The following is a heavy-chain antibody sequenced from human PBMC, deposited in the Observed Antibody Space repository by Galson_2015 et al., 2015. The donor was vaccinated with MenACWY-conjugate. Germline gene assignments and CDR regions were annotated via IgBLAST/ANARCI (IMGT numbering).Heavy chain of an antibody. CDR2: ISTGGDT. CDR1: GFTFSNYD. V-gene: IGHV3-13*01. J-gene: IGHJ6*04. CDR3: VRGFLSRDKWNGLGLDV. D-gene: IGHD1-20*01. Sequence: SLRLSCAASGFTFSNYDMHWVREERGKGLEWVSGISTGGDTYYSGSVKGRFTISRENAKNSLYLQMDSLRPGDTAIYYCVRGFLSRDKWNGLGLDVWGKGTLVTVSS.